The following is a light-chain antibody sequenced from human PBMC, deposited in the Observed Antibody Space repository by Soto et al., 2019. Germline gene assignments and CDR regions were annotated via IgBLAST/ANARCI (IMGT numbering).Light chain of an antibody. V-gene: IGLV1-40*01. CDR2: GNR. J-gene: IGLJ2*01. CDR1: SSNLGAGYD. CDR3: AAWDDSLNGVI. Sequence: QSVLTQPPSVSGAPGQRVTLSCTGNSSNLGAGYDVHWYQQLPGAAPKLVIFGNRNRPSGVPERFSDSKSGTSASLAISGLQSEDEADYYCAAWDDSLNGVIFGGGTKLTVL.